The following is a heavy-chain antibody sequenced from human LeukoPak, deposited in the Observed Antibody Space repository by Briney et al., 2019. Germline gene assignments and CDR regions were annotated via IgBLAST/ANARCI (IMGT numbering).Heavy chain of an antibody. CDR1: GFTFSSYA. CDR3: ARLVVPPGNRGWYYEH. Sequence: GGSLRLSCAASGFTFSSYAMHWVRQAPGKGLEWVAVISYDGSNKYYADSVKGRFTISRDNAKNSLDLQMNSLRVEDTAIYYCARLVVPPGNRGWYYEHWGQGTLVTVSS. CDR2: ISYDGSNK. J-gene: IGHJ4*02. V-gene: IGHV3-30-3*01. D-gene: IGHD2-2*01.